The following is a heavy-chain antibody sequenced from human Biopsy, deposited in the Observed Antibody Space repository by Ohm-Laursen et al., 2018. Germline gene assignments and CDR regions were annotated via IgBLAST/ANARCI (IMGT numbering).Heavy chain of an antibody. D-gene: IGHD2-21*01. CDR2: INQDGSVK. V-gene: IGHV3-7*01. J-gene: IGHJ4*02. Sequence: SLRLSCAASGFTFSSYYMSWVRLAPGKGLEWVANINQDGSVKNYADSVKGRFTISRDNAENSVHLQMSSLRSEDTAVYYCARSLWPEDYWGQGTLVTVSS. CDR1: GFTFSSYY. CDR3: ARSLWPEDY.